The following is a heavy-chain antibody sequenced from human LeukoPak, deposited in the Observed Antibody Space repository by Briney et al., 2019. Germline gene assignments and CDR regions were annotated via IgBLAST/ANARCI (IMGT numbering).Heavy chain of an antibody. V-gene: IGHV1-8*01. CDR1: GNTFTSYD. J-gene: IGHJ5*02. CDR3: ARGGGAVALNDWFDP. CDR2: MNPNSGNT. D-gene: IGHD6-19*01. Sequence: ASVKVSCKASGNTFTSYDINWVRQATGQGLEWMGWMNPNSGNTGYAQKFQGRVTMTRNTSISTAYMELSSLRSEDTAVYYCARGGGAVALNDWFDPWGQGALVTVSS.